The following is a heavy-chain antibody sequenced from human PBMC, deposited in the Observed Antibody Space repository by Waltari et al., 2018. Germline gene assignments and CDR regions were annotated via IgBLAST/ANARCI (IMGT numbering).Heavy chain of an antibody. CDR3: ARKAGTTRGRFDP. CDR1: GGSISSGSYY. V-gene: IGHV4-61*09. CDR2: IYTSGST. J-gene: IGHJ5*02. D-gene: IGHD1-7*01. Sequence: QVQLQESGPGLVKPSQTLSLTCTVSGGSISSGSYYWSWIRQPAGKGLEWIGYIYTSGSTNYNPSLKSRVTISVDTSKNQFSLKLSSVTAADTAVYYCARKAGTTRGRFDPWGQGTLVTVSS.